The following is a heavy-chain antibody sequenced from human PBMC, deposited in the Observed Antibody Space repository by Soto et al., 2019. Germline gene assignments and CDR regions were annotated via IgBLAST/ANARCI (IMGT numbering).Heavy chain of an antibody. J-gene: IGHJ1*01. CDR2: ISYDGSNK. CDR3: ARDRITIFGVGRYFQN. V-gene: IGHV3-30-3*01. Sequence: GGSLRLSCAASGFTFSSYAMHWVRQAPGKGLEWVAVISYDGSNKYYADSVKGRFTISRDNSKNTLYLQMNSLRVEDTAVYYCARDRITIFGVGRYFQNWGQGTLVTVSS. D-gene: IGHD3-3*01. CDR1: GFTFSSYA.